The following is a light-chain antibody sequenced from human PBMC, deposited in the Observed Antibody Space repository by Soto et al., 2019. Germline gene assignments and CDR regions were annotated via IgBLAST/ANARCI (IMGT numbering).Light chain of an antibody. CDR3: CSYAGSYTSYV. V-gene: IGLV2-11*01. CDR1: SSDVGGYNY. CDR2: DVS. Sequence: QSVLTQPRSVSGSPGQSVTISCTGTSSDVGGYNYVSWYQQHPGKAPKLMIYDVSKRPSGVPDRFSGSKSGNTAPMTISGLQAEDEADYYCCSYAGSYTSYVFGTGTKGTVL. J-gene: IGLJ1*01.